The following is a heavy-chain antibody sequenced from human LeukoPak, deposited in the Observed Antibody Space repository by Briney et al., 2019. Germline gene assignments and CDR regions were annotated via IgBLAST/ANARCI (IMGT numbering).Heavy chain of an antibody. CDR1: GGSISSGDYY. J-gene: IGHJ4*02. CDR2: IYYSGST. D-gene: IGHD3-9*01. CDR3: ARAEESTYYDILTGCLFDY. Sequence: SQTLSLTCTVSGGSISSGDYYWSWIRQPPGKGLERIGYIYYSGSTYYNPSLKSRVTISVDTSKNQFSLKLSSVTAADTAVYYCARAEESTYYDILTGCLFDYWGQGTLVTVSS. V-gene: IGHV4-30-4*01.